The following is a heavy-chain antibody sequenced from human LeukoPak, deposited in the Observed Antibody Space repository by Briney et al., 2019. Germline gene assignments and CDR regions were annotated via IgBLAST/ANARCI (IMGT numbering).Heavy chain of an antibody. CDR3: AKDQGVYFDY. CDR2: FDPEDGET. CDR1: GYTLTELS. Sequence: GASVKVSCKVSGYTLTELSMHWVRQAPGKGLEWMGGFDPEDGETIYAQKFQGRVTMTEDTSADTAYMELSSLRSEDTALYYCAKDQGVYFDYWGQGTLVTVSS. V-gene: IGHV1-24*01. J-gene: IGHJ4*02.